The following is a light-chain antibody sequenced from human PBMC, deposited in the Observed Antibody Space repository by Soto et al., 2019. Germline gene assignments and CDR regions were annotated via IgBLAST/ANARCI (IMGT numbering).Light chain of an antibody. J-gene: IGKJ4*01. Sequence: DIQMTQSPASLSASVGDRITITCRASQGISNYLAWYQQRPGEVPNLLIYAASTLQSVVPSRFSGSGSGTAFTLTISSLQPEDGATYYCQEYTNAPLTFGGGTKVEIK. V-gene: IGKV1-27*01. CDR3: QEYTNAPLT. CDR2: AAS. CDR1: QGISNY.